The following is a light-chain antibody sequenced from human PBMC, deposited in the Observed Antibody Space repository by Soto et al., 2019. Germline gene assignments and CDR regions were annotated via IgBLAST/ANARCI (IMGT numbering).Light chain of an antibody. CDR2: GAS. CDR1: QSVSSN. Sequence: EIVMTQSPATLSVSPGERATLSCRASQSVSSNLAWYQQKPGQALRLLIYGASTRATGIPARFSGSGSGTEFTLTISSLQSEDYAFYDHQAHHTCPPPFG. CDR3: QAHHTCPPP. J-gene: IGKJ1*01. V-gene: IGKV3-15*01.